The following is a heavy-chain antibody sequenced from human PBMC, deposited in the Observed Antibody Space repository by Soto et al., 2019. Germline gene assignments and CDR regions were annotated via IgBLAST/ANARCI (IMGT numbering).Heavy chain of an antibody. CDR2: INNNGGST. J-gene: IGHJ4*02. V-gene: IGHV3-64*01. CDR1: GFTFSTYA. Sequence: EAQLVESGGGVVQPGGSLRLSCAASGFTFSTYAMHWVRQAPGKGLEYVSAINNNGGSTYYANSVKGRFTIYRDNSKNTLYLQMGSVRAEDMAVYYCARVLYGAYDYWGQGNLVTVSS. D-gene: IGHD2-8*01. CDR3: ARVLYGAYDY.